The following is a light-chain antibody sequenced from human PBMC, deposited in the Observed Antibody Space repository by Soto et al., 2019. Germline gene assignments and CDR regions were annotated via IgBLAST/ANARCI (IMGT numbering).Light chain of an antibody. V-gene: IGLV2-14*01. CDR3: GSYTSSSTLV. CDR2: DVS. Sequence: QSALTQPASVSGSPGQPITISCTGTSSDVGAYNFVSWYQQHPGKAPKLMIYDVSNRPSGVSNRFSGSKSGNTASLTISGLQAEDEADYYCGSYTSSSTLVFGGGTKLTVL. J-gene: IGLJ2*01. CDR1: SSDVGAYNF.